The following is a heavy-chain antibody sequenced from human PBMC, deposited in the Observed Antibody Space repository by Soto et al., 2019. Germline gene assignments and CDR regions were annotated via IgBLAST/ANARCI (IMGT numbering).Heavy chain of an antibody. CDR1: GFTFSDYY. Sequence: PGGSLRLSCAASGFTFSDYYMSWIRQAPGKGLEWISYISSSSDYTNYADSVKGRFTISRDNAKNSLYLQMNSLRAEDTAVYYCAKEKISTSCCNWFDPWGQGTLVTVSS. D-gene: IGHD2-2*01. J-gene: IGHJ5*02. CDR2: ISSSSDYT. V-gene: IGHV3-11*05. CDR3: AKEKISTSCCNWFDP.